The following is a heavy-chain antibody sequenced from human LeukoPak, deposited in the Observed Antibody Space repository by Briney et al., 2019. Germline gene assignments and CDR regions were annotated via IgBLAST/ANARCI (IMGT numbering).Heavy chain of an antibody. J-gene: IGHJ4*02. CDR3: ARGKGQDSGYDYFLDY. V-gene: IGHV3-30-3*01. Sequence: GGSLRLSCAASGFTFSNYAIHWVRQTPGKGLEWVTLFSYDGNSKYYADSVKGRFTISRDNSKNTLYLQMNSLRADDSAVYYCARGKGQDSGYDYFLDYWGQGTLVTVYS. CDR2: FSYDGNSK. CDR1: GFTFSNYA. D-gene: IGHD5-12*01.